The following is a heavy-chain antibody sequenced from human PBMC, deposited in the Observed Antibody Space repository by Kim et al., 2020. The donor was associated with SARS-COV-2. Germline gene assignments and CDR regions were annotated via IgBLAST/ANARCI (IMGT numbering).Heavy chain of an antibody. CDR1: GFTFRSYA. V-gene: IGHV3-30*04. Sequence: GGSLRLSCAASGFTFRSYAMHWVRQAPGKGLEWVAVISYDGSNKNYPDSLKGRFTISRDNSKNTLYLQMNSLRGENTAVYYCARDANRGYSYGWTYYYYGMDVWGQGTTVTVSS. CDR2: ISYDGSNK. CDR3: ARDANRGYSYGWTYYYYGMDV. D-gene: IGHD5-18*01. J-gene: IGHJ6*02.